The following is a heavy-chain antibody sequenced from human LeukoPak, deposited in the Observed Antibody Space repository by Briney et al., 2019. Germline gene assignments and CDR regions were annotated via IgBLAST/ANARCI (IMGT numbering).Heavy chain of an antibody. V-gene: IGHV1-69*13. D-gene: IGHD6-13*01. CDR2: IIPIFGTA. J-gene: IGHJ5*02. CDR1: GYTFTSYG. CDR3: ARDKNWLRGSSSLTTYNWFDP. Sequence: GASVKVSCKASGYTFTSYGISWVRQAPGQGLEWMGGIIPIFGTANYAQKFQGRVTITADESTSTAYMELSSLRSEDTAVYYCARDKNWLRGSSSLTTYNWFDPWGQGTLVTVSS.